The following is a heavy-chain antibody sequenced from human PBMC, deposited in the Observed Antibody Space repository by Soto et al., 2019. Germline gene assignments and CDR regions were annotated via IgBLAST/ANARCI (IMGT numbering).Heavy chain of an antibody. J-gene: IGHJ3*02. CDR3: AIRGTGRYYTPGALDI. CDR2: MNPNSGNT. D-gene: IGHD3-10*01. CDR1: GYTFTSYD. V-gene: IGHV1-8*01. Sequence: QVQLVQSGAEVKKPGASVKVSCKASGYTFTSYDINWVRQATGQGLEWMGWMNPNSGNTGYAQKFQGRVTMTRNTSISTAYMELSSLRSEDTAVYYCAIRGTGRYYTPGALDIWGQGTMVTVSS.